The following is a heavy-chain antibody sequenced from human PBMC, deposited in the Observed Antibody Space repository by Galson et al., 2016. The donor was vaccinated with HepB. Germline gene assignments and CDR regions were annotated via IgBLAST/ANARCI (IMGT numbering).Heavy chain of an antibody. V-gene: IGHV3-7*03. CDR2: IKPDGSER. CDR3: ALYYYDSSGFVEYFQH. J-gene: IGHJ1*01. CDR1: GFTFGSVW. Sequence: SLRLSCATSGFTFGSVWMSWVRQAPGKGLEWVANIKPDGSERYYVDSLKGRFTISRDNAKNSLYLQMNNLRAEDTAAYYCALYYYDSSGFVEYFQHWGQGTLVTVSS. D-gene: IGHD3-22*01.